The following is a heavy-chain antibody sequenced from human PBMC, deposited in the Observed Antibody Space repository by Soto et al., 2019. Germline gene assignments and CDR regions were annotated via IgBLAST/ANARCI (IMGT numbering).Heavy chain of an antibody. D-gene: IGHD1-26*01. CDR2: MNPNDGDT. CDR1: GYTFTNY. V-gene: IGHV1-2*02. Sequence: QAQLVQAGAEAKRPGTSVKVSCKVSGYTFTNYFHWIRQAPGQGLEWMGWMNPNDGDTEYASKFQGRVTLTRDTSITTAYMELGSLASVETAVYYCVRENWSYVDWGQGTLVTVSS. CDR3: VRENWSYVD. J-gene: IGHJ4*02.